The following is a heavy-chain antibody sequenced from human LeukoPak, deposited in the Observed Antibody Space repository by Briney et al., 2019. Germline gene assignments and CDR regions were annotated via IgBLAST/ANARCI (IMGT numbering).Heavy chain of an antibody. CDR1: GDSTSTYY. J-gene: IGHJ5*02. D-gene: IGHD6-13*01. V-gene: IGHV4-4*07. Sequence: SETLSLTCTVSGDSTSTYYWSWIRQPAGKGLEWIGRISTSGSTNYNPSLKSRVTMSVDTSRNHFSLELSSVTAADTAVYYCARDRRYSSSFGWFDPWGQGTLVTVSS. CDR2: ISTSGST. CDR3: ARDRRYSSSFGWFDP.